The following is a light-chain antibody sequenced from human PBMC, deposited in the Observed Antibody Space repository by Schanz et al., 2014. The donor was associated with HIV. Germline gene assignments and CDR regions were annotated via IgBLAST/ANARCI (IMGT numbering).Light chain of an antibody. CDR1: SSDVGGYDY. CDR3: CSYTSSSTRV. V-gene: IGLV2-14*03. CDR2: DVS. J-gene: IGLJ3*02. Sequence: QFALTQPASVSGSPGQSITISCTGDSSDVGGYDYVSWYQQHPGKAPKLMIYDVSNRPSGVSNRFSGSKSGNTASLTISGLRAEDEADYYCCSYTSSSTRVFGGGTKLTVL.